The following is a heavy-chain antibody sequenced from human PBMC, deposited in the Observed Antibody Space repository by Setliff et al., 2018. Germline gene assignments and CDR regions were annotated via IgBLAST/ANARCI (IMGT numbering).Heavy chain of an antibody. J-gene: IGHJ5*02. V-gene: IGHV3-7*01. D-gene: IGHD3-3*01. Sequence: GGSLRLSCAASGFTFSSFWMSWVRQAPGKGLEWVANINQDGGAKYYVDSVKGRFTISRDNTKNSLYLQMNSLRAEDTAVYYCARDVYDFRTGLADPWGQGTLVTVSS. CDR3: ARDVYDFRTGLADP. CDR1: GFTFSSFW. CDR2: INQDGGAK.